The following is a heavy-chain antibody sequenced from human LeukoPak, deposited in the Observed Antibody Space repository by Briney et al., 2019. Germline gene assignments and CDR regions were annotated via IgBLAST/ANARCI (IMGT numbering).Heavy chain of an antibody. J-gene: IGHJ3*02. D-gene: IGHD6-13*01. V-gene: IGHV1-24*01. CDR2: FGPEDGET. CDR3: ASRNSSTDAFDI. Sequence: GASVKVSCKVSGYTLTELSMHWVRQAPGKGLEWMGGFGPEDGETIYAQKFQGRVTMTEDTSTDTAYMELSSLRSEDTAVYYCASRNSSTDAFDIWGQGTMVTVSS. CDR1: GYTLTELS.